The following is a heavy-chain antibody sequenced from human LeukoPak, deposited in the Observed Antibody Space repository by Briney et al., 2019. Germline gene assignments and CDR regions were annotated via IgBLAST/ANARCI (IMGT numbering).Heavy chain of an antibody. J-gene: IGHJ4*02. CDR1: GFTFRNAW. D-gene: IGHD6-19*01. CDR2: IKSKTDGGTT. Sequence: GGALRLSCPASGFTFRNAWLSWVRQPPGKGLEWVGRIKSKTDGGTTDYSAPVKGTFTISRDDSKNTLYLQMDSLKTEDTAVYYCTTDPVAGYDDWGQGTLVTVSS. CDR3: TTDPVAGYDD. V-gene: IGHV3-15*01.